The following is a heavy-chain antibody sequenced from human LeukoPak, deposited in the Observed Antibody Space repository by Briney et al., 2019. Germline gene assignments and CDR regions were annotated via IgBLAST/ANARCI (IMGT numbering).Heavy chain of an antibody. CDR1: GFTFSSYA. Sequence: PGGSLRRSCAVSGFTFSSYAMHWVRQAPGKGLEYVSAISTSGSTTYYANSVKGRFTISRDNSNNTLYLQMGSLRVEDMAVYYCARAVRGVASVDYWGQGTLVTVSS. V-gene: IGHV3-64*01. CDR2: ISTSGSTT. CDR3: ARAVRGVASVDY. D-gene: IGHD3-10*01. J-gene: IGHJ4*02.